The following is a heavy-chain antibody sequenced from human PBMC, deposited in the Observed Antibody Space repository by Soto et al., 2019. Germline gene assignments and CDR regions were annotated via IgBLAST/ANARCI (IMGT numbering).Heavy chain of an antibody. CDR1: GYTFTSYT. J-gene: IGHJ4*02. D-gene: IGHD6-13*01. V-gene: IGHV1-46*03. CDR2: INPSGGST. Sequence: GASVKVSCKASGYTFTSYTMHWVRQAPGQGLEWMGIINPSGGSTSYAQKFQGRVTMTRDTSTSTVYMELSSLRSEDTAVYYCARDIYGGRYSSSWFPFDYWGQGTLVTVSS. CDR3: ARDIYGGRYSSSWFPFDY.